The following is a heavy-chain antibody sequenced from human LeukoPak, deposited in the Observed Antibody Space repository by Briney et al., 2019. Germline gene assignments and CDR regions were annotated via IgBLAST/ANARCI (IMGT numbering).Heavy chain of an antibody. Sequence: SETLSLTCAVYGGSFSGYYWSWIRQPPGKGLEWIGEINHSGSTNYNPSLKSRVAISVDTSKNQFPLKLSSVTAADTAVYYCARRQLSGYYYYYMDVWGKGTTVTVSS. CDR1: GGSFSGYY. D-gene: IGHD2-2*01. CDR2: INHSGST. J-gene: IGHJ6*03. V-gene: IGHV4-34*01. CDR3: ARRQLSGYYYYYMDV.